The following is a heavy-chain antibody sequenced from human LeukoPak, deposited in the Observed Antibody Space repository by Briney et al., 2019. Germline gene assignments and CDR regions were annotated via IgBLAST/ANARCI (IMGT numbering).Heavy chain of an antibody. Sequence: GGSLRLSCAASGFTFSDYAMSWVRQAPGKGLEWVSAISGSGGSTYYADSVKGRFTISRDNSKNTLYLQMNSLRAEDTAVYYCAREAIIPNYYYGMDVWGQGTTVTVSS. CDR3: AREAIIPNYYYGMDV. V-gene: IGHV3-23*01. J-gene: IGHJ6*02. CDR1: GFTFSDYA. CDR2: ISGSGGST.